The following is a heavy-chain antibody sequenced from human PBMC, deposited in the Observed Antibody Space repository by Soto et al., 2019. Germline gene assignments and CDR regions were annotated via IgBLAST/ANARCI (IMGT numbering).Heavy chain of an antibody. CDR1: GGSLSDYF. CDR3: ARGGIAHWAYFYYMDV. CDR2: INHLGSI. V-gene: IGHV4-34*01. Sequence: SETLSLTCVVSGGSLSDYFWSWIRQPPGMALEWIGEINHLGSINYNPSLKSRVTMSVDTSKNQFSLTLNSVTAADTATYYCARGGIAHWAYFYYMDVWDRGTKVSVS. D-gene: IGHD6-13*01. J-gene: IGHJ6*03.